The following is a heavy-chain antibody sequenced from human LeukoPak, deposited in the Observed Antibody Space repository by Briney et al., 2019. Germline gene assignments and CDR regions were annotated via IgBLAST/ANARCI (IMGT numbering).Heavy chain of an antibody. V-gene: IGHV3-23*01. J-gene: IGHJ4*02. D-gene: IGHD6-13*01. CDR3: AKDQGY. CDR2: VSGGGGTT. Sequence: GGSLRLSCAASGFTFNTYAMMWVRQAPGKGLEWVSSVSGGGGTTYYADSVKGRFTFSRDNSKSTLYLQMNSLRAEDTAVYYCAKDQGYWGQGTLVTVSS. CDR1: GFTFNTYA.